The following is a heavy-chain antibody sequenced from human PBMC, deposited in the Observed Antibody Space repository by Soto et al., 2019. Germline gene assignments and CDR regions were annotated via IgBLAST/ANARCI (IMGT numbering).Heavy chain of an antibody. CDR3: ARDRDSSSYFNWFDP. Sequence: PSETLSLTCTISGGSISGSAWSWIRQPPGKGLEWIGYIYYSGSTNYNPSLKSRVTISVDTSKNQFSLKLSSVTAADTAVYYCARDRDSSSYFNWFDPWGQGTLVTVSS. J-gene: IGHJ5*02. CDR1: GGSISGSA. CDR2: IYYSGST. D-gene: IGHD6-13*01. V-gene: IGHV4-59*01.